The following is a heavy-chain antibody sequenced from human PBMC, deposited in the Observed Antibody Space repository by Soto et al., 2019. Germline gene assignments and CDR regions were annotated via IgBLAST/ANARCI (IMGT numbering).Heavy chain of an antibody. D-gene: IGHD2-8*02. Sequence: PSETLSLTCTVSSDSISSYHWSWIRQPPGKRLEWIGYISYSGSTDYNPSLKSRVTISGDTSKNQFSLKVSSVTAADTATYYCARILTGTGGHFDYWGQGTLVTVSS. CDR2: ISYSGST. CDR3: ARILTGTGGHFDY. V-gene: IGHV4-59*01. CDR1: SDSISSYH. J-gene: IGHJ4*02.